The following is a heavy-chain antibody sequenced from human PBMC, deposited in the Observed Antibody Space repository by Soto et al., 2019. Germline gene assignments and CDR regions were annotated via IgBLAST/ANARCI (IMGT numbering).Heavy chain of an antibody. CDR2: ISSNGGST. J-gene: IGHJ6*02. CDR3: ARDRGYSSGHPADV. Sequence: EMQLVESGGGLVQPGGSLRLSCAASGFTFSTYAMHWVRQAPGKGLEYVSAISSNGGSTYYGNSVKGRFTISRDNSKNTLYLQMGSLRDDDMAVYYCARDRGYSSGHPADVWGQGTTVTVSS. V-gene: IGHV3-64*01. D-gene: IGHD6-19*01. CDR1: GFTFSTYA.